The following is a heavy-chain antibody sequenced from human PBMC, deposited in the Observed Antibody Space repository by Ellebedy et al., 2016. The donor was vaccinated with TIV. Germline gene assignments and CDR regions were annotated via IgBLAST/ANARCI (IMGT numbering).Heavy chain of an antibody. CDR2: ISSSSSYI. J-gene: IGHJ3*02. Sequence: GESLKISCAASGFTFSSYSMNWVRQAPGKGLEWVSSISSSSSYIYYADSVKGRFTISRDNAKNSLYLQMNSLRAEDTAVYYCASVVVVVAAYSGRADAFDIWGQGTMVTVSS. D-gene: IGHD2-15*01. CDR3: ASVVVVVAAYSGRADAFDI. CDR1: GFTFSSYS. V-gene: IGHV3-21*01.